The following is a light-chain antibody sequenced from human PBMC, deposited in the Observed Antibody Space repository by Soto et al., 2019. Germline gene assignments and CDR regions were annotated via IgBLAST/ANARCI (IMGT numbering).Light chain of an antibody. CDR1: SSNLGSNY. Sequence: QSVLTQPPSASATPGQRITISCFGSSSNLGSNYGYWYQQLPGTAPKLLISSDDERPSGVPDRFSGSKSGTSASLAISGVRSEDEAAYFCAAWDDSLRAPVFGGGTKVTVL. V-gene: IGLV1-47*01. CDR2: SDD. J-gene: IGLJ2*01. CDR3: AAWDDSLRAPV.